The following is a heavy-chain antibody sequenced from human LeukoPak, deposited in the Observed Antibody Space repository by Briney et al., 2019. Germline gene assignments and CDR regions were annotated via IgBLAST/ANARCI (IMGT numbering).Heavy chain of an antibody. CDR2: IWYDGSNK. CDR3: ARSGYSSGWDQFYYYGMDV. D-gene: IGHD6-19*01. V-gene: IGHV3-33*01. CDR1: GFTFSSYG. Sequence: PGRSLRLSCAASGFTFSSYGLHWVRQAPGKGLEWVAVIWYDGSNKYYPDSVKGRFTISRDDSKNTLYLQMNSLRAEDTAVYYCARSGYSSGWDQFYYYGMDVWGQGTTVTVSS. J-gene: IGHJ6*02.